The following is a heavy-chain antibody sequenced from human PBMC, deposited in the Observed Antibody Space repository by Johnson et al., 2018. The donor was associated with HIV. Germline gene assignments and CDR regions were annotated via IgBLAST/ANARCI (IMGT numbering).Heavy chain of an antibody. J-gene: IGHJ3*02. CDR3: ARDFPSPLDAFDI. CDR2: ISYDGSNK. CDR1: GFTFSTYG. Sequence: QEQLVESGGGVVQPGGSLRLSCAASGFTFSTYGMHWVRQAPGKGLEWVAVISYDGSNKYYTDSVKGRFTISRDNSKNTLCLQMNSLRAEDTAVYYCARDFPSPLDAFDIWGQGTMVTVSS. V-gene: IGHV3-30*19.